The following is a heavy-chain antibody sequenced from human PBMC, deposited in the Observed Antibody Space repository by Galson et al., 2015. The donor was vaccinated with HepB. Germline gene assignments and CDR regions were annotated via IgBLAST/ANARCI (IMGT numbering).Heavy chain of an antibody. Sequence: SLRLSCAAPGFTFSGNWMHWIRQAPGKGLVWVSQINSDETDTRYADSVKGRFTISRDNAKNTLYLQVNSLRSEDTAVYYCGEDTGYWGQGTLVIVSS. CDR1: GFTFSGNW. V-gene: IGHV3-74*01. CDR2: INSDETDT. D-gene: IGHD2-15*01. J-gene: IGHJ4*02. CDR3: GEDTGY.